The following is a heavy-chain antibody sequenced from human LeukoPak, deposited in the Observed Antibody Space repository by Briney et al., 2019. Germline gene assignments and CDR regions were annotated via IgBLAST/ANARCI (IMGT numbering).Heavy chain of an antibody. CDR2: IIPIFGTA. CDR1: GGTFSSYA. Sequence: SVKVSCKASGGTFSSYAISWVRQAPGQGLEWMGGIIPIFGTANYAQKFQGRVTITTDESTSTAYMELSSLRSEDTAVYYCASPAPSYDFWSGYYIYWGQGTLVTVSS. J-gene: IGHJ4*02. CDR3: ASPAPSYDFWSGYYIY. D-gene: IGHD3-3*01. V-gene: IGHV1-69*05.